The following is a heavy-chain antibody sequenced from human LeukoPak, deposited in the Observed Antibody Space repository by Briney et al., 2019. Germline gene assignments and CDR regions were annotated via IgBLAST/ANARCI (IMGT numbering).Heavy chain of an antibody. CDR2: IIPIFGTA. D-gene: IGHD3-22*01. Sequence: SVKVSCKASGGTFSGYAISWVRQAPGQGLEWMGRIIPIFGTANYAQKFQGRVTITTDESTSTAYMELSSLRSEDTAVYYCAREEDYYDSSGSPRSWFDPWGQGTLVTVSS. CDR1: GGTFSGYA. J-gene: IGHJ5*02. V-gene: IGHV1-69*05. CDR3: AREEDYYDSSGSPRSWFDP.